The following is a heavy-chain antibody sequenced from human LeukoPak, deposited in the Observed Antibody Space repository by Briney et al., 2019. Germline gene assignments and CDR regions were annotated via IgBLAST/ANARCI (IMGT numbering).Heavy chain of an antibody. CDR2: IIPIFGTA. J-gene: IGHJ2*01. Sequence: SVKVSCKASGGTFSSYAISRVRQAPGQGLEWMGGIIPIFGTANYAQKFQGRVTITADESTSTAYMELSSLRSEDTAVYYCAGLYSSSPRWYFDLWGRGTLVTVSS. D-gene: IGHD6-6*01. CDR1: GGTFSSYA. CDR3: AGLYSSSPRWYFDL. V-gene: IGHV1-69*13.